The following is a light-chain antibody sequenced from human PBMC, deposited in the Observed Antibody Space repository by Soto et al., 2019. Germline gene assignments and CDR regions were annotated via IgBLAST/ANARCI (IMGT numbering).Light chain of an antibody. J-gene: IGLJ7*01. CDR2: EVT. CDR3: CSYDGTSLTV. Sequence: QSALTQPASVSGSPGQSITISCTGTSSDVGSYNLVSWYQQHPGKAPKLMIYEVTKRPSGVSNRFSGSKSGNTASLTISGLQAEDEADYYCCSYDGTSLTVFGGGTQLTVL. CDR1: SSDVGSYNL. V-gene: IGLV2-23*02.